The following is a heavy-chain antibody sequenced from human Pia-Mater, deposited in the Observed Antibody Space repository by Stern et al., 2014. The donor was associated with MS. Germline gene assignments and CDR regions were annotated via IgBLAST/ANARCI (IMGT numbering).Heavy chain of an antibody. CDR1: GFTFSSYG. D-gene: IGHD6-13*01. V-gene: IGHV3-33*01. J-gene: IGHJ6*02. CDR3: ARSSSPSPYYYYGMDV. Sequence: VQLEESGGGVVQPGRSLRLSCAASGFTFSSYGMHWVRQAPGKGLEWVAVLWYDGSNKYYADSVKGRFTISRDNSKNTLYLQMNSLRAEDTAVYYCARSSSPSPYYYYGMDVWGQGTTVTVSS. CDR2: LWYDGSNK.